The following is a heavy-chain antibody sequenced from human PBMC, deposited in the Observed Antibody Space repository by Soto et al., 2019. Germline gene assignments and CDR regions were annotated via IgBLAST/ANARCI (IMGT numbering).Heavy chain of an antibody. V-gene: IGHV3-33*01. D-gene: IGHD1-26*01. J-gene: IGHJ6*02. CDR2: IWYDGSNK. Sequence: QVQLVESGGGVVQPGRSLRLSCAASGFTFSSYGMHWVRQAPGTGLEWVAVIWYDGSNKYYADSVKGQFTISRDNSKHTLYLQMNSLRAEDTAVYYCARACVGAMGMDVWGQGTTVTVSS. CDR1: GFTFSSYG. CDR3: ARACVGAMGMDV.